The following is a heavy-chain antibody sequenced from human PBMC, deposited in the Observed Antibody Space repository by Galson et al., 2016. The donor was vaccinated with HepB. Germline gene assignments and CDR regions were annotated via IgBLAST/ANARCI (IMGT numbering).Heavy chain of an antibody. Sequence: SLRLSCAASGFTVSSTYMSWARQAPGKRLEWISVIFSGGSTYYADSVKGRFTISRDNSKNTVYLEMNSLRAEDTAVYYCAREGSADCSNCDHWNYGMDVWGQGTTVTVS. V-gene: IGHV3-53*01. CDR2: IFSGGST. CDR1: GFTVSSTY. CDR3: AREGSADCSNCDHWNYGMDV. J-gene: IGHJ6*02. D-gene: IGHD4-11*01.